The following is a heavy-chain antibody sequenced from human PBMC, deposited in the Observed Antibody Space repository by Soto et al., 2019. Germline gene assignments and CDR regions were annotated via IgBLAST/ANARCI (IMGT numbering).Heavy chain of an antibody. CDR3: AKNPKYSSSSEYFDY. V-gene: IGHV3-23*01. Sequence: GGSLRLSCAASGFTFSSYAMSWVRQAPGKGLEWVSAIIGSGGSTYYADSVKGRFTISRDNSKNTLYLQMNSLIAEDTAVYYCAKNPKYSSSSEYFDYWGQGTLVTVSS. CDR1: GFTFSSYA. D-gene: IGHD6-6*01. CDR2: IIGSGGST. J-gene: IGHJ4*02.